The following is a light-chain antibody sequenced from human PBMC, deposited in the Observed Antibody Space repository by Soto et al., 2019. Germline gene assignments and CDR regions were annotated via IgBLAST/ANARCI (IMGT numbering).Light chain of an antibody. CDR1: GSDVGGYDY. V-gene: IGLV2-14*01. CDR3: NSYTNSSAVV. CDR2: EVT. Sequence: QSVLTQPASVSGSPGQSITISCTGTGSDVGGYDYVSWYQQHPGNAPKLLVYEVTNRPSGVSDRFSGSKSGNTASLTISGLQAEDEADYYCNSYTNSSAVVFGGGTKVTVL. J-gene: IGLJ2*01.